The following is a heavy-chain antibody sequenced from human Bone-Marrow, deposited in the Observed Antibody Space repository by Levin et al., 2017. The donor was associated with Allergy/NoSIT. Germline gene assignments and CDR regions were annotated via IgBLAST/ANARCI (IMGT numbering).Heavy chain of an antibody. CDR1: GGSFTGYF. J-gene: IGHJ4*02. CDR3: ARGGMWSFSYYFDY. Sequence: PSETLSLTCAVDGGSFTGYFWTWIRQPPGKGLEWLGEINHSGSTKYNPSLTSRVTISVDTSKKEFSLNLSSVTAADTAVFYCARGGMWSFSYYFDYWGQGTRVTVSS. V-gene: IGHV4-34*01. CDR2: INHSGST. D-gene: IGHD3-10*01.